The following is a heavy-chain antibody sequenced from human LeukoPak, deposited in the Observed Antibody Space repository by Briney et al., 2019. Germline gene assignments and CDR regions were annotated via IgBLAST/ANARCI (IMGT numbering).Heavy chain of an antibody. V-gene: IGHV4-59*01. CDR3: ARAPGCRGGKCYAFDY. CDR1: GGSISSYY. Sequence: SETLSLTCTVSGGSISSYYWSWIRQPPGKGLEWIGYMLYSGSTNYNPSLKSRVTISVDTSKNQFSLKLTSVTPADTAVYYCARAPGCRGGKCYAFDYWGQGTLVTVSS. D-gene: IGHD2-15*01. CDR2: MLYSGST. J-gene: IGHJ4*02.